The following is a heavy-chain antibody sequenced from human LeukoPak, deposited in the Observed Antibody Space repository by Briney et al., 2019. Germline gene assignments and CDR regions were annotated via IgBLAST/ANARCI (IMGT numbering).Heavy chain of an antibody. CDR2: INHDGST. V-gene: IGHV4-34*01. CDR3: ARGPRRERPRNWFDP. Sequence: SETLSLTCAVYGGSFSGYYWNRIRQPPGKGLEWIGEINHDGSTNYNPSLKSRVTISVDTSKNQFSLKVSSVTAADTAVYYCARGPRRERPRNWFDPWGQGTLVTVSS. J-gene: IGHJ5*02. CDR1: GGSFSGYY. D-gene: IGHD6-6*01.